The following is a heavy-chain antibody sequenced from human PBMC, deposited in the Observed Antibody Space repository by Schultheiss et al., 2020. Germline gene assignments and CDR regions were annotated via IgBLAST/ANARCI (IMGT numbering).Heavy chain of an antibody. V-gene: IGHV4-34*01. CDR2: INHSGST. CDR1: GGSISSYY. CDR3: ARSGEHCSSTSCYTYYYYGRDV. D-gene: IGHD2-2*02. J-gene: IGHJ6*02. Sequence: SETLSLTCTVSGGSISSYYWSWIRQPPGKGLEWIGEINHSGSTNYNPSLKSRVTISVDTSKNQFSLKLSSVTAADTAVYYCARSGEHCSSTSCYTYYYYGRDVWGQGTTVTVSS.